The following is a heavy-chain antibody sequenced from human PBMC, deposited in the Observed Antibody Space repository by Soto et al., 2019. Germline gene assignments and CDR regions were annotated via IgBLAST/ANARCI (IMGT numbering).Heavy chain of an antibody. Sequence: EVHLLESGGGLVQPGGSLRLSCAASGFIFDNYAMSWVRQAPGKGLGWVSTIGAGGDSTYYAESVKGRFPISRDNSKSTLYLQMNSLRVDDTAVYYCAKNSGEAGRGFYYYGVDVWGQGTTVTVSS. CDR2: IGAGGDST. J-gene: IGHJ6*02. D-gene: IGHD6-19*01. CDR1: GFIFDNYA. CDR3: AKNSGEAGRGFYYYGVDV. V-gene: IGHV3-23*01.